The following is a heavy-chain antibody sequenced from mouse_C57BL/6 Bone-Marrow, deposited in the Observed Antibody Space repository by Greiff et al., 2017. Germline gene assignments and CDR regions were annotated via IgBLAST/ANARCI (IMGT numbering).Heavy chain of an antibody. CDR1: GYAFTNYL. V-gene: IGHV1-54*01. D-gene: IGHD1-1*01. J-gene: IGHJ4*01. CDR3: ARITTVVAMDY. Sequence: VQLQQSGAELVRPGTSVTVSCKASGYAFTNYLIEWVKQRPGQGLEWIGVINPGSGGTNYNEKFKGKATLTADKSSSTAYMQLSSLTSEDSAVYFCARITTVVAMDYWGQGTSVTVSS. CDR2: INPGSGGT.